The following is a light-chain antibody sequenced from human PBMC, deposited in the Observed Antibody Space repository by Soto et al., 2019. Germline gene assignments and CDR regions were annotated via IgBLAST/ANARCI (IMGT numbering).Light chain of an antibody. V-gene: IGKV3-11*01. CDR3: QQRSNWPST. J-gene: IGKJ5*01. CDR1: QSVSSY. CDR2: DAS. Sequence: EIVLTQSPASLCLSPGERATLSCRASQSVSSYLAWYQQKPGQAPRLLIYDASNRATGIPARFSGSGSGTDFTLNISSLEPEDFAVYYCQQRSNWPSTFGQGKRREIK.